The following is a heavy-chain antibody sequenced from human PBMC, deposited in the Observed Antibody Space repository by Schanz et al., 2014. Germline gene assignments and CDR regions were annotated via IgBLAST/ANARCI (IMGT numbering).Heavy chain of an antibody. J-gene: IGHJ4*02. D-gene: IGHD5-12*01. CDR3: AKNRAGGYESFLDS. V-gene: IGHV3-21*04. CDR1: GFTFSRFG. CDR2: INSRSNFI. Sequence: EVQLLESGGGLVQPGGSLRISCAASGFTFSRFGMHWVRQAPKGLEWVSSINSRSNFIYYADSVKGRFTISRDNSKNSLYLQMDSLRSEDTALYYCAKNRAGGYESFLDSWGQGTLVTVSS.